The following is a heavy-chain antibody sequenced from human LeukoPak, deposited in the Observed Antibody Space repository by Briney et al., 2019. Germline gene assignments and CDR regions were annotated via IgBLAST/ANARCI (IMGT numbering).Heavy chain of an antibody. CDR2: IFDTGRT. V-gene: IGHV4-61*05. J-gene: IGHJ5*02. D-gene: IGHD2-21*01. Sequence: SSETLSLTCTVSGGSISSSSYYWGWIRQTPGKGLEWIGDIFDTGRTNYSPSFEGRVSISMDGSENQYSLRLASVTPADTAIYYCVVFQFDDGLSTWFDPWGHGLLVTVSS. CDR1: GGSISSSSYY. CDR3: VVFQFDDGLSTWFDP.